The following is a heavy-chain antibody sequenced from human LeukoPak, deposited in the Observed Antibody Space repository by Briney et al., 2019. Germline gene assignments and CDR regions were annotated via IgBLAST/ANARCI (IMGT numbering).Heavy chain of an antibody. CDR1: GGTFSSYA. CDR2: IIPIFGTA. V-gene: IGHV1-69*05. CDR3: ARGYDSSGSLLGD. D-gene: IGHD3-22*01. J-gene: IGHJ4*02. Sequence: SVKVSCKASGGTFSSYAISWVRQVPGQGLEWMGGIIPIFGTANYAQKFQGRVTITTDEPTSTAYMELSSLRSEDTAVYYCARGYDSSGSLLGDWGQGTLVTVSS.